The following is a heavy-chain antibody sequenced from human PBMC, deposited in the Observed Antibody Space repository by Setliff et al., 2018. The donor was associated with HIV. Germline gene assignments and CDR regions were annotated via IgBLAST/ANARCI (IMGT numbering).Heavy chain of an antibody. J-gene: IGHJ4*02. Sequence: ASVKVSCKASGYTFTGSYMHWVRQAPGQGLEWMGWINPSSGGIHYAQNFQDRVTMTRDTSIRTAYMELRRLRSDDTAIYYCARGFGHCGGDCYSDLFDYWGQGTLVTSPQ. V-gene: IGHV1-2*02. CDR3: ARGFGHCGGDCYSDLFDY. D-gene: IGHD2-21*02. CDR2: INPSSGGI. CDR1: GYTFTGSY.